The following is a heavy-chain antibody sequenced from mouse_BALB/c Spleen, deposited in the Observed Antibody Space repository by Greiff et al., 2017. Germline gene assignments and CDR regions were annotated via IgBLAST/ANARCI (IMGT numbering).Heavy chain of an antibody. CDR3: AKGAWTAMDY. D-gene: IGHD3-1*01. J-gene: IGHJ4*01. Sequence: EVKLVESGGGLVQPGGSRKISCAASGFTFSSYGMHWVRQAPEKGLEWVAYISSGSSTIYYADTVKGRFTISRDNPKNTLFLQMTSLRSEDTAMYCCAKGAWTAMDYWGQGTSVTVSS. CDR2: ISSGSSTI. CDR1: GFTFSSYG. V-gene: IGHV5-17*02.